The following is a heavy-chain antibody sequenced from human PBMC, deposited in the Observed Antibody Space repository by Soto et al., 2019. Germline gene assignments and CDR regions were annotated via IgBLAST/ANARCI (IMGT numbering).Heavy chain of an antibody. J-gene: IGHJ6*02. V-gene: IGHV4-31*03. CDR2: IYYSGST. CDR1: GASISSGGYF. D-gene: IGHD7-27*01. Sequence: TLSLTCTVSGASISSGGYFWSWLRQHPGKGLEWIGYIYYSGSTYYNPSLQSRVSISVGSSENQFSLSLKSVTAADTAVYYCARVESSRWGLPEYYAMAVRGQGTTVSV. CDR3: ARVESSRWGLPEYYAMAV.